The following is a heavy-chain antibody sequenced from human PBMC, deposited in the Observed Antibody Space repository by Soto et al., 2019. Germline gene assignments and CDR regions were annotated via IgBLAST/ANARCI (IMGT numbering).Heavy chain of an antibody. Sequence: QEQLVQSGAEVKKPGSSVKVSCKASGGIFSSYAISWVRQAPGQGLEWMGGIIPIFGTANYAQKFQGRVTITADESTNTASMDLRSLKSEDTAIYYCARGGSGYVWFNEFWGQGTLVTVSS. J-gene: IGHJ4*02. CDR1: GGIFSSYA. V-gene: IGHV1-69*01. CDR3: ARGGSGYVWFNEF. CDR2: IIPIFGTA. D-gene: IGHD3-22*01.